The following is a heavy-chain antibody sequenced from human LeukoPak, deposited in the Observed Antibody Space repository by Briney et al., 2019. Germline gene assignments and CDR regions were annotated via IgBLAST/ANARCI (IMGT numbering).Heavy chain of an antibody. V-gene: IGHV3-30-3*01. Sequence: GGSLRLSCAPSGFSFSSYAMHWVRQAPGKGLEWVAVISYDGSNTYYADSVKGRFTVSRDNSKNTLFLQMNSLRADDTAVYYCARGYSYGQDYWGQGTLVTVSS. J-gene: IGHJ4*02. CDR1: GFSFSSYA. CDR3: ARGYSYGQDY. D-gene: IGHD5-18*01. CDR2: ISYDGSNT.